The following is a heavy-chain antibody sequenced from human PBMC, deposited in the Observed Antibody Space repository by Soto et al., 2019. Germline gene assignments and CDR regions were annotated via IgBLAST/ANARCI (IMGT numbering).Heavy chain of an antibody. D-gene: IGHD3-16*02. Sequence: GASVKVSCKASGYTFSGYYMHWVRQAPGQGLEWMGWINPNSGGTNYAQKFQGRVTITADESTTTAYMELSSLRSEDTAVYYCASGNPATFGGITVYYYYGMDVWGQGTTVTVSS. CDR1: GYTFSGYY. J-gene: IGHJ6*02. V-gene: IGHV1-2*02. CDR3: ASGNPATFGGITVYYYYGMDV. CDR2: INPNSGGT.